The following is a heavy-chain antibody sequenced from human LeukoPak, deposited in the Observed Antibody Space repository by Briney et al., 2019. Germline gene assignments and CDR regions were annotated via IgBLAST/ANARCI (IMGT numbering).Heavy chain of an antibody. V-gene: IGHV3-30*03. Sequence: GGSLRLSCAASGFTFSSYGMHWVRQAPGKGLEWVAVISYDGSNKYYADSVKGRFTISRDNSKNTLYLQMNSLRAEDTAFYYCAREPLYWGQGTLVTVSS. J-gene: IGHJ4*02. CDR1: GFTFSSYG. CDR3: AREPLY. CDR2: ISYDGSNK.